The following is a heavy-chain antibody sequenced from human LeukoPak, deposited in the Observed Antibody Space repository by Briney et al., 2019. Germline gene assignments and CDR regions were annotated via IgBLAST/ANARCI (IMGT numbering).Heavy chain of an antibody. CDR3: ARSYSSSRYDPRYYFDY. J-gene: IGHJ4*02. V-gene: IGHV3-7*01. Sequence: QPGGSLRLSYAASGFTFSSYAMSWVRQAPGKGLEWVANINQDGSEKYSVDSVKGRFTISRDNARNSLYLQMYSLRAEDTAVYYCARSYSSSRYDPRYYFDYWGQGTLVTVSS. CDR2: INQDGSEK. CDR1: GFTFSSYA. D-gene: IGHD6-6*01.